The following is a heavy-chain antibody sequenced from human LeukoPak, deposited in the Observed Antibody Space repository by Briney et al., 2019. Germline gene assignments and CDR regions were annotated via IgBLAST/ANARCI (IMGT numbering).Heavy chain of an antibody. CDR1: GFTFSSYW. CDR2: IREDGSDK. J-gene: IGHJ5*02. D-gene: IGHD2-15*01. Sequence: GGSLRLSCAASGFTFSSYWMTWVRQAPGKGLEWVANIREDGSDKYYLDSVKGRFTISRDNAKKSLYLEMTDLRTEDTAVYYCARDRGGRYRDGWFDPWGQGTPVTVSS. V-gene: IGHV3-7*01. CDR3: ARDRGGRYRDGWFDP.